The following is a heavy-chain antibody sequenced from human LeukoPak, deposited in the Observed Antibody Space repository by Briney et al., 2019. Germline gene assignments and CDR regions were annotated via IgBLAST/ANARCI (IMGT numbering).Heavy chain of an antibody. V-gene: IGHV1-18*01. J-gene: IGHJ4*02. D-gene: IGHD3-10*01. CDR3: ARGVAMVRGVSYYFDY. CDR1: GYTFTSYG. Sequence: ASVTVSCKASGYTFTSYGISWVRKAPGQGLEWMGWINAYNGNTNYAQKLQGRVTMTTDTSTSTAYMELRSLRSNDTAVYYCARGVAMVRGVSYYFDYWGQGTLVTVSS. CDR2: INAYNGNT.